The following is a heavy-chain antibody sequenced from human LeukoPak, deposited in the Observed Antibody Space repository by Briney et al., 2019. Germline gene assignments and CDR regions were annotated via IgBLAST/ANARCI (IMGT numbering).Heavy chain of an antibody. Sequence: GGSLRLSCAASGFTFSSYSMNWVRQAPGKGLEWVANIKQDGSEKYYVDSVKGRFTISRDNAKNSLYLQMNGLRAEDTAVYYCARDQQWLVGGHDAFDIWGQGTMVTVSS. J-gene: IGHJ3*02. D-gene: IGHD6-19*01. CDR1: GFTFSSYS. CDR3: ARDQQWLVGGHDAFDI. V-gene: IGHV3-7*01. CDR2: IKQDGSEK.